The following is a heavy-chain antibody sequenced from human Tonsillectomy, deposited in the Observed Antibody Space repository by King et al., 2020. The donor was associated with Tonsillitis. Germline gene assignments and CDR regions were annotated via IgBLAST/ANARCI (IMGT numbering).Heavy chain of an antibody. Sequence: VQLVESGGGLVQPGGSLRLSCAASGFTFSNYDMHWVRQATGKGLEWGSAIGTAGDPYYPDSVKRRFTISRENAKNSLYLQMNRLRAGDTAVYDCARSSWYRGWYFDLWGRGTLVTVSS. CDR1: GFTFSNYD. D-gene: IGHD6-13*01. V-gene: IGHV3-13*05. J-gene: IGHJ2*01. CDR3: ARSSWYRGWYFDL. CDR2: IGTAGDP.